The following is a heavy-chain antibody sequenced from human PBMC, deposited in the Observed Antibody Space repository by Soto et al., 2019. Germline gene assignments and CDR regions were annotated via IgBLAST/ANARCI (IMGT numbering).Heavy chain of an antibody. Sequence: ASVKVSCKASGYTFTSYGISWVRQATEQGLEWMGWISAYNGNTNYAQKLQGRVTMTTDTSTSTAYMELRSLRSDDTAVYYCARGNGGSYYDILTGHNYLAYWGQGTLVTGSS. CDR1: GYTFTSYG. CDR2: ISAYNGNT. V-gene: IGHV1-18*01. CDR3: ARGNGGSYYDILTGHNYLAY. D-gene: IGHD3-9*01. J-gene: IGHJ4*02.